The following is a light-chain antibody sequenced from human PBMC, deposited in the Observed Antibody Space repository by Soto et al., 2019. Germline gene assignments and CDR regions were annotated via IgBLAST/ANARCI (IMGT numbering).Light chain of an antibody. CDR3: QTWDTGARVV. V-gene: IGLV4-69*01. Sequence: QPVLTQSPSASASLGASVKLAYTLSSGHSCYAIAWHQQQPEKGPRYLMKLSSDGSHSKGDGIPDRFSGSSSGAERYLTISSLQSEDEADYYCQTWDTGARVVFGGGTKVTVL. CDR2: LSSDGSH. J-gene: IGLJ2*01. CDR1: SGHSCYA.